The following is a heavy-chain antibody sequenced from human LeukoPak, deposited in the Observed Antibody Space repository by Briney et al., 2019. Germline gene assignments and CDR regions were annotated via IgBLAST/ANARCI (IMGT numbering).Heavy chain of an antibody. V-gene: IGHV3-30*18. CDR3: AKEYDRVHDAFDI. CDR1: GFTFSSN. J-gene: IGHJ3*02. D-gene: IGHD3-9*01. CDR2: ISYDGSKK. Sequence: PGGSLRLSCVVSGFTFSSNHWVRQAPGKGLEWVAVISYDGSKKYYADSVKGRFTISRDSSKNTLSLQMNSLRAEDTAVYYRAKEYDRVHDAFDIWGQGTMVTVSS.